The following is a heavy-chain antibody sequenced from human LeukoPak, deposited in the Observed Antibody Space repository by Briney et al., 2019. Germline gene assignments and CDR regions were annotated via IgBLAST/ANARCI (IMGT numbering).Heavy chain of an antibody. J-gene: IGHJ4*02. Sequence: PGGSLRLSCAASGFTFSNYEMNWVRQAPGKGLEWISYISSSGSLIYYSDSVKDRFTISRDNAKNSLYLHMNSLRAEDTAVYYCATVTVYGVWGQGTLVTVSS. V-gene: IGHV3-48*03. CDR3: ATVTVYGV. CDR1: GFTFSNYE. CDR2: ISSSGSLI. D-gene: IGHD2-8*01.